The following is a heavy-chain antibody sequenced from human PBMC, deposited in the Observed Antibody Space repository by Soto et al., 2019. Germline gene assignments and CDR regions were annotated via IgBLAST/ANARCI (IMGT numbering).Heavy chain of an antibody. Sequence: LTCTVSGGSISSGGYYWSWIRQHPGKGLEWIGYIYYSGSTYHNPSLKSRVTISVDTSKNQFSLNLTSVTAADTAVHYCAREIYQPVAGTNPYFDLWGQGALVTVSS. CDR3: AREIYQPVAGTNPYFDL. D-gene: IGHD6-19*01. CDR1: GGSISSGGYY. J-gene: IGHJ4*02. V-gene: IGHV4-31*03. CDR2: IYYSGST.